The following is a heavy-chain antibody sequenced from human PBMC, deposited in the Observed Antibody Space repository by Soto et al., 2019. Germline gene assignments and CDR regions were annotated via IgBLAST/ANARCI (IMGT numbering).Heavy chain of an antibody. Sequence: TGGSLRLSCAASGFTFSSYEMNWVRQAPGKGLEWVSYIGSSGSTIYYADSVKGRFTISRDNAKNSLFLQVNSLRAEDTAVYYCARDPSSSSGWYGAAFDIWGQGTMVTVSS. CDR2: IGSSGSTI. CDR1: GFTFSSYE. D-gene: IGHD6-19*01. J-gene: IGHJ3*02. V-gene: IGHV3-48*03. CDR3: ARDPSSSSGWYGAAFDI.